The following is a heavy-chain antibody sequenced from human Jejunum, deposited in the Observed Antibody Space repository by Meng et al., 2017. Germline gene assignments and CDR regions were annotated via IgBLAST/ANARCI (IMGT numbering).Heavy chain of an antibody. D-gene: IGHD2-21*02. Sequence: GESLKISCAGSGFTFSNYAMIWIRQAPGKGLEWVSSITANGGGTYYADSVKGRFAISRDNSKGRLYLQMNSLRDDDTAVYYCAKDPGGDYLGAFDFWGQGTMVTVSS. J-gene: IGHJ3*01. CDR1: GFTFSNYA. CDR2: ITANGGGT. CDR3: AKDPGGDYLGAFDF. V-gene: IGHV3-23*01.